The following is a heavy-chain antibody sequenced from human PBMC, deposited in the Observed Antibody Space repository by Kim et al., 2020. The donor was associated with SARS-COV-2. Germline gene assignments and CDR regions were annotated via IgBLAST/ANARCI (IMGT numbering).Heavy chain of an antibody. CDR1: GFTFSSYS. D-gene: IGHD1-26*01. V-gene: IGHV3-21*01. CDR2: ISSSSSYI. CDR3: ARDAFSLVGATWQSWFDP. Sequence: GGSLRLSCAASGFTFSSYSMNWVRQAPGKGLEWVSSISSSSSYIYYADSVKGRFTISRDNAKNSLYLQMNSLRAEDTAVYYCARDAFSLVGATWQSWFDPWGQGTLVTVSS. J-gene: IGHJ5*02.